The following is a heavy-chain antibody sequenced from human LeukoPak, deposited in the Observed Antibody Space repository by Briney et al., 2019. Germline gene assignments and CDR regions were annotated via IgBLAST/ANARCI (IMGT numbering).Heavy chain of an antibody. CDR3: ARANYYGSGTPWAFYYYYYMDV. J-gene: IGHJ6*03. D-gene: IGHD3-10*01. V-gene: IGHV4-4*07. Sequence: SETLSLTCTVSGGSVNSYYWSWIRQPAGKGLEWIGRIYTSGSTNYNPSLKSRVTMSVDTSKNQFSLKLSSVTAADTAVYYCARANYYGSGTPWAFYYYYYMDVWGKGTTVTVSS. CDR2: IYTSGST. CDR1: GGSVNSYY.